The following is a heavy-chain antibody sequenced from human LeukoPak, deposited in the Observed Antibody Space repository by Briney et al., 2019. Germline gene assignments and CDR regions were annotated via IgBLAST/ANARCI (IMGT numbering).Heavy chain of an antibody. Sequence: SETLSLTCAVYGGSFSGYYWSWIRQPPGKGLERIGEINHSGSTNYNPSLKSRVTISVDTSKNQFSLKLSSVTAADTAVYYCARGRGKYPIDYWGQGTLVTVSS. D-gene: IGHD2/OR15-2a*01. CDR2: INHSGST. V-gene: IGHV4-34*01. CDR3: ARGRGKYPIDY. CDR1: GGSFSGYY. J-gene: IGHJ4*02.